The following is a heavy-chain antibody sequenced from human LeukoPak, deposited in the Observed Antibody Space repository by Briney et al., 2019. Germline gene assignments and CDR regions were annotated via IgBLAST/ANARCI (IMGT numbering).Heavy chain of an antibody. D-gene: IGHD3-10*01. CDR1: GFAFSGYS. J-gene: IGHJ4*02. CDR3: ARSGSGYDY. CDR2: IKLGVNER. Sequence: GGTLRLSCAVSGFAFSGYSTSWVRQAPGKGLECVAYIKLGVNERYYVDSVKGRFTISRDNTKSSLYLQMNSLRVEDTALYCCARSGSGYDYWGQGALVTVSS. V-gene: IGHV3-7*01.